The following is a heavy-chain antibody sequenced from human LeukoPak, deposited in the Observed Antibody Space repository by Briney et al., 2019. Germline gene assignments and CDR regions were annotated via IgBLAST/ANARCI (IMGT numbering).Heavy chain of an antibody. Sequence: PGGSLRLSCAASGFTFSSYAMSWVRQAPGKGLEWVSAISGSGGSTYYADSVKGRFTISRDNSKNTLYLQMSSLRAEDTAVYYCVKDPSTIGTTWYFDYWGQGTLVTVSS. V-gene: IGHV3-23*01. CDR2: ISGSGGST. J-gene: IGHJ4*02. D-gene: IGHD1-1*01. CDR3: VKDPSTIGTTWYFDY. CDR1: GFTFSSYA.